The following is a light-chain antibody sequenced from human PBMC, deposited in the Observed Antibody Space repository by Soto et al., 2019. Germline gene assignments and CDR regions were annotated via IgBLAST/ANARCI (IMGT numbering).Light chain of an antibody. CDR3: QQYYSYST. V-gene: IGKV1-8*01. Sequence: AIRMTQSPSSLSASTGDRVTITCRASQGISSYLAWYQQKPGKAPKLLIYAASTLQSGVPSRFSGSGSGTDFTLTISCLQSEDCATYYCQQYYSYSTFGQGTKVEIK. CDR1: QGISSY. J-gene: IGKJ1*01. CDR2: AAS.